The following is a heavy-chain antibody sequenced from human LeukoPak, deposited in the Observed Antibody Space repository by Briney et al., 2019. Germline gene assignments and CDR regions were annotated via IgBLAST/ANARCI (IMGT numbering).Heavy chain of an antibody. CDR2: VNPNSGAT. V-gene: IGHV1-2*02. D-gene: IGHD6-19*01. Sequence: GASVKVSCKASGYTFTGFHMHWVRQAPGQGLEWMGWVNPNSGATDYAQRFQGRVTMTRDTSVSTAYMELRSLRSDDPAVYYCARARSPYMAEIIAVATPDWFDPWGQGTLVTVSS. CDR3: ARARSPYMAEIIAVATPDWFDP. CDR1: GYTFTGFH. J-gene: IGHJ5*02.